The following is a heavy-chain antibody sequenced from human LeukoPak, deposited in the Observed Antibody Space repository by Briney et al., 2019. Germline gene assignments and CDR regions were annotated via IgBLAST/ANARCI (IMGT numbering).Heavy chain of an antibody. J-gene: IGHJ4*02. CDR3: ARVGGSSYNY. CDR1: GFTFSSYE. V-gene: IGHV3-48*03. D-gene: IGHD1-26*01. Sequence: GGSLRLSCAASGFTFSSYEMNWVRQAPGKGLEWIAYISSGGSTIYYADSVKGRFTISRDNSKNTLYLQMNSLRAEDTAVYYCARVGGSSYNYWGQGTLVTVSS. CDR2: ISSGGSTI.